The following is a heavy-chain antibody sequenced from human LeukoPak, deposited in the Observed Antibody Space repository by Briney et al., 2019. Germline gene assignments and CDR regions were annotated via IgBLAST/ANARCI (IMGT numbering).Heavy chain of an antibody. D-gene: IGHD5/OR15-5a*01. J-gene: IGHJ4*02. CDR2: ISAYSGYT. V-gene: IGHV1-18*01. Sequence: ASVKVSCKASGYTFTNYGISWVRQAPGQGLEWMGWISAYSGYTRYAQKIQGRVTVTTEASTSTAYMELRSLTSYDTAVYYCARDAVSTTTAGGIDYWGQGTLVTVSS. CDR3: ARDAVSTTTAGGIDY. CDR1: GYTFTNYG.